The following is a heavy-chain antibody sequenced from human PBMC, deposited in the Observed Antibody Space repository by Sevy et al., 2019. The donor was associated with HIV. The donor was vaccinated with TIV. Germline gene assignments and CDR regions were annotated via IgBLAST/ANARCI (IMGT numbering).Heavy chain of an antibody. V-gene: IGHV3-7*01. Sequence: GGSLRLSCAASGFSFSTYNMHWVRQAPGKGLEWVANINQNGSVTYYVDSVKGRFTISRDNSRNLLYLQMTSLRVEDTALYYCVRAVATNGSFWGQGTLVTVSS. D-gene: IGHD2-15*01. CDR1: GFSFSTYN. J-gene: IGHJ4*02. CDR3: VRAVATNGSF. CDR2: INQNGSVT.